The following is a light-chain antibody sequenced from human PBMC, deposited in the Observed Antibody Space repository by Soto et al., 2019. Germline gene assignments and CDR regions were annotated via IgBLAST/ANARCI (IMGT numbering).Light chain of an antibody. CDR1: QSVSSN. CDR2: GAS. J-gene: IGKJ4*01. CDR3: QQYNDWPGLT. V-gene: IGKV3-15*01. Sequence: EIVMTQSPATLSVSPGERATLSCRASQSVSSNLAWYQQKPGQAPRLLIYGASTRATGISARFSGSGSGTEFTLTISSLQSADFAVSYCQQYNDWPGLTFGGGTKVEIK.